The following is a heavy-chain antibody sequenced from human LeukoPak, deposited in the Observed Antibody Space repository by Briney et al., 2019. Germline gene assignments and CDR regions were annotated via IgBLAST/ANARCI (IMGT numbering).Heavy chain of an antibody. D-gene: IGHD6-13*01. CDR1: GFTFSRSD. V-gene: IGHV3-13*05. CDR3: VRGGAAGGNAFDI. J-gene: IGHJ3*02. CDR2: IGTAGDP. Sequence: PGGSLRLSCAASGFTFSRSDMHWVRQATGTGLEWVSGIGTAGDPYYSGSVKGRFTISRENGRNSLYLQMSSLRAGDTAVYYCVRGGAAGGNAFDIWGQGTMVTVSS.